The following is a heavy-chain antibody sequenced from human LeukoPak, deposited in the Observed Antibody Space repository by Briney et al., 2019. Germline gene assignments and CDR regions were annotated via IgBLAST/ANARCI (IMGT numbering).Heavy chain of an antibody. CDR1: GYTFTSYG. V-gene: IGHV1-18*01. CDR2: IGAYNGNT. Sequence: GASVKVSCKASGYTFTSYGISWVRQAPGQGLEWMGWIGAYNGNTNYAQKLQGRVTMTTDTSTSTAYMGLRSLRSDDTAVYYCARAYYDSTDYYYYGMDVWGQGTTVTVSS. D-gene: IGHD3-22*01. J-gene: IGHJ6*02. CDR3: ARAYYDSTDYYYYGMDV.